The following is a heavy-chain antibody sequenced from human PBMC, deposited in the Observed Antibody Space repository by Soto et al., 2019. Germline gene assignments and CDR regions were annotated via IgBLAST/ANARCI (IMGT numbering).Heavy chain of an antibody. V-gene: IGHV3-23*01. CDR2: ISGSGGST. Sequence: GGSLRLSCAASGFTFSSYAMSWVRQAPGKGLEWVSAISGSGGSTYYADSVKGRFTISRDNSKNTLYLQMNSLRAEDTAVYYCAKWSSSSWFSADNVYWGQGTLVTVSS. CDR1: GFTFSSYA. CDR3: AKWSSSSWFSADNVY. D-gene: IGHD6-13*01. J-gene: IGHJ4*02.